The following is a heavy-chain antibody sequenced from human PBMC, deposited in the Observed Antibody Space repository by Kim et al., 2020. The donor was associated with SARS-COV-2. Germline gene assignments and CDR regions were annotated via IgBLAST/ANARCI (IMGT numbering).Heavy chain of an antibody. V-gene: IGHV3-33*01. J-gene: IGHJ4*02. CDR3: ARDLSSSWYYFDY. Sequence: GGSLRLSCAASGFTFSSYGMHWVRQAPGKELEWVAVIWYDGSNKYYADSVKGRFTISRDNSKNTLYLQMNSLRAEDTAVYYCARDLSSSWYYFDYWGQGTLVTVSS. CDR2: IWYDGSNK. CDR1: GFTFSSYG. D-gene: IGHD6-13*01.